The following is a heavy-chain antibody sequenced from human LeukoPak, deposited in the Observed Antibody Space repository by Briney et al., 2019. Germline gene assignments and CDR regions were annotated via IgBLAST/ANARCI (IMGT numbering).Heavy chain of an antibody. CDR2: IYPGDSDT. CDR1: GNGFTSSW. Sequence: GESLKISCKGSGNGFTSSWIAWFGQFPGKGRKGMGTIYPGDSDTRYSPSFQGQVTISADKSISTAYLQWSSLKASDTAMYYCARGFFEDGMGGLGYWGQGTLVTVSS. V-gene: IGHV5-51*01. D-gene: IGHD3-3*01. CDR3: ARGFFEDGMGGLGY. J-gene: IGHJ4*02.